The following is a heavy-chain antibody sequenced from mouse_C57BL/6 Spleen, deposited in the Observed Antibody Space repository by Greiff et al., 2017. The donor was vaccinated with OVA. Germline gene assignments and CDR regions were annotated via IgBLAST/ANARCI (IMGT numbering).Heavy chain of an antibody. CDR1: GYTFTSYW. CDR3: ARYGYYGYFDV. CDR2: IDPSDSET. D-gene: IGHD1-1*01. Sequence: VQLQESGAELVRPGSSVKLSCKASGYTFTSYWMHWVKQRPIQGLEWIGNIDPSDSETHYNQKFKDKATLTVDKSSSTAYMQLSSLTSEDSAVYYCARYGYYGYFDVWGTGTTVTVSS. J-gene: IGHJ1*03. V-gene: IGHV1-52*01.